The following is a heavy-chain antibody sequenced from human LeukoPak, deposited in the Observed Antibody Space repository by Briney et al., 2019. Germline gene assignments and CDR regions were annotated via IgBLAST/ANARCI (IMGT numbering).Heavy chain of an antibody. V-gene: IGHV3-30*18. J-gene: IGHJ6*03. CDR2: ISYDGSNK. CDR3: AKDSIYGSGSYYYYYYMDV. D-gene: IGHD3-10*01. CDR1: GFTFSSYG. Sequence: GGSLRLSCAASGFTFSSYGMHWVRQAPGKGLEWVAVISYDGSNKYYADSVKGRFTISRDNSKNTLYLQMNSLRAEDTAVYYCAKDSIYGSGSYYYYYYMDVWGKGTTVTVSS.